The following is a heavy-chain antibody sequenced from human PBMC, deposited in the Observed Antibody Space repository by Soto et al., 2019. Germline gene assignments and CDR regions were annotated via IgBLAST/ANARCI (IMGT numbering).Heavy chain of an antibody. CDR1: GFTFSSYG. Sequence: QVQLVESGGGVVQPGRSLRLSCAASGFTFSSYGMHWVRQAPGKGLEWVAVISYDGSNKYYADSVKGRFTISRDNSKNTLYLQMNSLRAEDTAVYYCANREVGATTGPLDYWGQGTLVTVSS. CDR3: ANREVGATTGPLDY. J-gene: IGHJ4*02. V-gene: IGHV3-30*18. D-gene: IGHD1-26*01. CDR2: ISYDGSNK.